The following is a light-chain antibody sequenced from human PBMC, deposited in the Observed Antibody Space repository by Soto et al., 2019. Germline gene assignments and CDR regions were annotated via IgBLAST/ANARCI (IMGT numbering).Light chain of an antibody. CDR2: SNS. CDR3: AAWDDSLNAVV. V-gene: IGLV1-44*01. J-gene: IGLJ2*01. CDR1: SSNVETYT. Sequence: PPSASGTPGQRVTISCSGGSSNVETYTVDWYQQLPGTAPKLLIYSNSQRPSGVPDRFSGSKSGTSASLAISGLQSEDEADYYCAAWDDSLNAVVFGGGTQLTVL.